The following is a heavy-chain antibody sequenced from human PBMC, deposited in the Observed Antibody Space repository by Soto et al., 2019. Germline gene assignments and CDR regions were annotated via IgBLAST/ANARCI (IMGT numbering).Heavy chain of an antibody. D-gene: IGHD2-2*01. CDR2: IYHSGST. Sequence: QVQLQESGPGLVKPSGTLSLTCAVSGGSISSSNWWSWVRQPPGKGLEWIGEIYHSGSTNYNPSLKSRVTISVDKSKNQFSLKLSSVTAAETAVYYCARASEDIVVVQGGAFDIWGQGTMVTVSS. V-gene: IGHV4-4*02. J-gene: IGHJ3*02. CDR3: ARASEDIVVVQGGAFDI. CDR1: GGSISSSNW.